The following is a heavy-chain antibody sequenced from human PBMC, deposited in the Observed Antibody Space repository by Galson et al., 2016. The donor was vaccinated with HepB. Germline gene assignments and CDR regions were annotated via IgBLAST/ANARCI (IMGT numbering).Heavy chain of an antibody. CDR3: ATARGGAGSWDCYFDL. CDR2: IDPSDSYT. Sequence: QSGAEVKKPGESLRISCKGSGYSFTPYWISWVRQMPGKGLEWMGRIDPSDSYTDYSPSFQGHVTISADKSISTAYLQWSSLKASDTAMYYCATARGGAGSWDCYFDLWGRGTLVTVSS. D-gene: IGHD6-19*01. CDR1: GYSFTPYW. J-gene: IGHJ2*01. V-gene: IGHV5-10-1*01.